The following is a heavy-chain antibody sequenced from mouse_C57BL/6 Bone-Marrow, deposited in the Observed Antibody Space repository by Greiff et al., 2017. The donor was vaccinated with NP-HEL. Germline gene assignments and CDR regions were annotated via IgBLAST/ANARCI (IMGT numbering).Heavy chain of an antibody. CDR3: ARGGNYWYYFDY. D-gene: IGHD2-1*01. CDR1: GYTFTTYP. Sequence: QFPLQQSGAELLKPGASVKMSCKASGYTFTTYPIEWVKQNHGKSLEWIGNFHPYNDDTEYNEKFKNKATLTVEKSSSTVYLELSRLTSDDSSVYYCARGGNYWYYFDYWGQGTTLTVSS. J-gene: IGHJ2*01. CDR2: FHPYNDDT. V-gene: IGHV1-47*01.